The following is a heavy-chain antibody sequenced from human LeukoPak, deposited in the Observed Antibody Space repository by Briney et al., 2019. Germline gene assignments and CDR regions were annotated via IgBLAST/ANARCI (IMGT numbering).Heavy chain of an antibody. CDR3: ASRHIDSVVPATMAAGTYYYYMDV. CDR2: IIPILGIA. D-gene: IGHD2-2*01. J-gene: IGHJ6*03. CDR1: GGTFSSYA. V-gene: IGHV1-69*04. Sequence: SVKVSCKASGGTFSSYAISWVRQAPGQGLEWMGRIIPILGIANYAQKFQGRVTITTDESTTTAHMELTSLRSEDTAVYYCASRHIDSVVPATMAAGTYYYYMDVWGKGTTVTVSS.